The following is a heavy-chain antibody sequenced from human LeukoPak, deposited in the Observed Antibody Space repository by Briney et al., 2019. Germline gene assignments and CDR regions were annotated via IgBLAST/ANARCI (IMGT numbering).Heavy chain of an antibody. J-gene: IGHJ6*02. D-gene: IGHD2-21*02. Sequence: GGSLRLSCAASGFTFSSYAMRWDRQAPGKGLKGGAVISYDGSNKYYADYVKGRFTTSRDNSKNTLYLQMNSLRAEDTAVYYCAREWGGDPSPPVYYYYGMDVWGQGTTVTVSS. V-gene: IGHV3-30*04. CDR1: GFTFSSYA. CDR2: ISYDGSNK. CDR3: AREWGGDPSPPVYYYYGMDV.